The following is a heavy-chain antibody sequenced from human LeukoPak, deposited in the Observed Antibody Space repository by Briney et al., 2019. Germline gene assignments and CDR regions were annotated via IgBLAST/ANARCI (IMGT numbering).Heavy chain of an antibody. J-gene: IGHJ4*02. D-gene: IGHD6-13*01. Sequence: ASVKVSCKASGGTFSSYAISWVRQAPGQGLEGMGRIIPIFGTANYAQKFQGRVTITTDESTSTAYMELSGLRSEDTAVYYCASRSGIAAAGTMDYWGQGTLVTVSS. CDR1: GGTFSSYA. CDR2: IIPIFGTA. V-gene: IGHV1-69*05. CDR3: ASRSGIAAAGTMDY.